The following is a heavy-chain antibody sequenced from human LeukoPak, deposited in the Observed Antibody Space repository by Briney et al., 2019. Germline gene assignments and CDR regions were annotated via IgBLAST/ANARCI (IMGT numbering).Heavy chain of an antibody. V-gene: IGHV1-2*06. CDR1: GYTFTGYY. Sequence: WASVKVSCKASGYTFTGYYMHWVLQAPGQGLEWMGRINPNSGGTNYAQKFQGRVTMTRDTSISTAYMELSRLRSDDTAVYYCARSEHMDNWFDPWGQETLVTVSS. D-gene: IGHD2-21*01. CDR3: ARSEHMDNWFDP. CDR2: INPNSGGT. J-gene: IGHJ5*02.